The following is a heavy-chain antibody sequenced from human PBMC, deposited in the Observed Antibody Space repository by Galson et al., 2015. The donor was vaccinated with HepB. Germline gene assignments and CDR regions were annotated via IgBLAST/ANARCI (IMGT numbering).Heavy chain of an antibody. D-gene: IGHD1-7*01. CDR3: TTGRGTGTTRYYYYYMDV. V-gene: IGHV3-15*01. CDR2: IKSKTDGGTT. CDR1: GFTFSNAW. Sequence: SLRLSCAASGFTFSNAWMSWVRQAPGKGLEWVGRIKSKTDGGTTDYAAPVKGRFTISRDDSKNTLYLQMNSLKTEDTAVYYCTTGRGTGTTRYYYYYMDVWGKGTTVTVSS. J-gene: IGHJ6*03.